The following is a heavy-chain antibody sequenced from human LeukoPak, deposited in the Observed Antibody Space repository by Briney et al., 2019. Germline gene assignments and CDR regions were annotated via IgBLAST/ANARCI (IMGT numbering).Heavy chain of an antibody. Sequence: PSETLSLTCTVFGGSISSYYWSWIRQPPGKGLEWIGNIFYSGRTYYNPSLKSRVTISVDTSKNQFSLKLMSVTAADTAVYYCTRDTGTTGEVKFDPWGQGTLVTVSS. V-gene: IGHV4-59*12. CDR2: IFYSGRT. D-gene: IGHD4-17*01. CDR3: TRDTGTTGEVKFDP. J-gene: IGHJ5*02. CDR1: GGSISSYY.